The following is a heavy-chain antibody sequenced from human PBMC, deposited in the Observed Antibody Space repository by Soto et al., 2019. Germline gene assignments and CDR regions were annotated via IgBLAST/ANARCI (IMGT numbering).Heavy chain of an antibody. CDR2: FDPEDGET. CDR3: AVLGGVVIAARPDKGDAFDI. J-gene: IGHJ3*02. Sequence: GASVKVSCKVSGYTLTELSMHWVRQAPGKGLEWMGGFDPEDGETIYAQKFQGRVTMTEDTSTDTAYMELSSLRSEDTAVYYCAVLGGVVIAARPDKGDAFDIWGQGTMVTVSS. CDR1: GYTLTELS. V-gene: IGHV1-24*01. D-gene: IGHD6-6*01.